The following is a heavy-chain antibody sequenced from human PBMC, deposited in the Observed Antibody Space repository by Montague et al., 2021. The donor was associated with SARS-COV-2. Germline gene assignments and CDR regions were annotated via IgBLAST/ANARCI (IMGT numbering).Heavy chain of an antibody. J-gene: IGHJ3*01. D-gene: IGHD3-22*01. CDR1: GGSITNNIDY. CDR3: ARLKRYFDSSGSPSAFDF. V-gene: IGHV4-39*02. CDR2: IYYTGNT. Sequence: SETLSLTCTVSGGSITNNIDYWAWIRQPPGKSLEWIGSIYYTGNTYYNPSLKSRVTIFVVTSKNHFTLKLSSVTAAETAVYYCARLKRYFDSSGSPSAFDFWGQGTKVTVSS.